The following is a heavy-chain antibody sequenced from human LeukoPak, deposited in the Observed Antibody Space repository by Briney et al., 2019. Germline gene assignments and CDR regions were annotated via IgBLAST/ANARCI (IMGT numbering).Heavy chain of an antibody. J-gene: IGHJ4*02. CDR2: INRSGGT. CDR1: GGSFSGYY. V-gene: IGHV4-34*01. Sequence: SETLSLTCAVYGGSFSGYYWTWIRQPPAKGLEWIGEINRSGGTNYNPSLKSRVTISGDTSKNQFSLNLSSVTAADTAVYCCARLDWGFGGSGSFDYWGQGTLVTVPS. D-gene: IGHD7-27*01. CDR3: ARLDWGFGGSGSFDY.